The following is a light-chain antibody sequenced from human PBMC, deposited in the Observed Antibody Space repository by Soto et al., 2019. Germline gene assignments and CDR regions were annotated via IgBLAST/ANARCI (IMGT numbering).Light chain of an antibody. CDR1: SGHGSYA. V-gene: IGLV4-69*01. Sequence: QSVLTQSPSASASLGASVKLTCTLSSGHGSYAIAWHQQQPEKGPRYLMKINMDGSHTKGDGIPDRFSGSSSGAERYLTISSLQSEDEADYYCQTWGTGIAVFGGGTQLTVL. CDR2: INMDGSH. CDR3: QTWGTGIAV. J-gene: IGLJ7*01.